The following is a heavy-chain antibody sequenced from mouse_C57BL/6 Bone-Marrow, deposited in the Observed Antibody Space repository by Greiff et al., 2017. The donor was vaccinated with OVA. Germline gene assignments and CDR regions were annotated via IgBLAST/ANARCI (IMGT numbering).Heavy chain of an antibody. J-gene: IGHJ4*01. CDR1: GFTFSSYA. CDR3: ASHDYYAMDY. CDR2: LSDGGSYT. V-gene: IGHV5-4*01. Sequence: EVQRVESGGGLVKPGGSLKLSCAASGFTFSSYAMSWVRQTPEKRLEWVATLSDGGSYTYYPDNVKGRFTISRDTAKNNLYLQMSHLKSEDTAMYYCASHDYYAMDYWGQGTSVTVSS.